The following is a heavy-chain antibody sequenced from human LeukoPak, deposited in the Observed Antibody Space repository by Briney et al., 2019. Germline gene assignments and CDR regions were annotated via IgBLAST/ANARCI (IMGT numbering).Heavy chain of an antibody. CDR3: ARDPGGDYYYYGMDV. V-gene: IGHV3-66*02. CDR2: IYRGGST. CDR1: GFTFSSNY. J-gene: IGHJ6*02. Sequence: GGSLRLSCAASGFTFSSNYMSWVRRAPGKGLEWVSGIYRGGSTYYSDSVNGRFTISRDNSKNTLYLQMNSLRAEDTAVYYCARDPGGDYYYYGMDVWGQGTTVTVSS. D-gene: IGHD4-17*01.